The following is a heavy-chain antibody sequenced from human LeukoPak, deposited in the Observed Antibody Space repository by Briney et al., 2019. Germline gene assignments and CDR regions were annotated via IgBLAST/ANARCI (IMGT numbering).Heavy chain of an antibody. CDR2: ISYDGSNK. J-gene: IGHJ6*02. V-gene: IGHV3-30*18. CDR1: GFTFSSYG. CDR3: AKCPFSGSYYIFNYYGMDV. D-gene: IGHD1-26*01. Sequence: GGSLRLSCAASGFTFSSYGMHWVRQAPGEGLEWVAVISYDGSNKYYADSVKGRFTISRDNSKNTLYLQMNSLRAEDTAVYYCAKCPFSGSYYIFNYYGMDVWGQGTTVTVSS.